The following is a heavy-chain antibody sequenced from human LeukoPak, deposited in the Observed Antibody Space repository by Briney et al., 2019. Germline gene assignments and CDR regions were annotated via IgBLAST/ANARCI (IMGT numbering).Heavy chain of an antibody. Sequence: SGGSLRLSCAASGFTFSSYSMNWVRQAPGKGLEWVSSISSSSSYIYYADSVKGRFTISRDNSKNTLYLQMNSLRAEDTAVYYCARDIPGVNVYWGQGTLVTVSS. CDR3: ARDIPGVNVY. D-gene: IGHD3-10*01. V-gene: IGHV3-21*04. CDR1: GFTFSSYS. J-gene: IGHJ4*02. CDR2: ISSSSSYI.